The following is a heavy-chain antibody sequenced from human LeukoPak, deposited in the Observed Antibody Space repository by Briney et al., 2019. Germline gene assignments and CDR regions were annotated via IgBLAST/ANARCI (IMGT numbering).Heavy chain of an antibody. Sequence: PSETLSLTCTVSGGSISSYYWSWIRQPPGKGLEWIGYIYYSGSTNYNPSLKSRVTISVDTSKNQFSLKLSSVTAADTAVYYCASTPTEYCSSTSCYENDYWGQGTLVTVSS. D-gene: IGHD2-2*01. J-gene: IGHJ4*02. CDR3: ASTPTEYCSSTSCYENDY. CDR1: GGSISSYY. V-gene: IGHV4-59*01. CDR2: IYYSGST.